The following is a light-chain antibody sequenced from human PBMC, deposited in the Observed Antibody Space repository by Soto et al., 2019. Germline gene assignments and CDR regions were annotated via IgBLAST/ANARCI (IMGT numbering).Light chain of an antibody. Sequence: QSVLTQPAPVSGSRGQSITISCTGTSSDVGGYHFVSWYQQHPGKAPKLIISEVRNRPSGVSDRFSGSRSGNTASLTISGLQPEDEADYYCTSFTLNSLYVFGTGTKVTVL. CDR2: EVR. J-gene: IGLJ1*01. CDR3: TSFTLNSLYV. CDR1: SSDVGGYHF. V-gene: IGLV2-14*01.